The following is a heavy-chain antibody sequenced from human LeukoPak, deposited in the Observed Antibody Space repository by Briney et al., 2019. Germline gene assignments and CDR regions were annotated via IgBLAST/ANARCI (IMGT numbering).Heavy chain of an antibody. Sequence: SETLSLTCTVSGGSISSSSYYWGWIRQPPGKGLEWIGYIYYSGSTNYNPSLKSRVTISVDTSKNQFSLKLSSVTAADTAVYYCARDSRRGDYERLYFDYWGQGTLVTVSS. J-gene: IGHJ4*02. CDR3: ARDSRRGDYERLYFDY. D-gene: IGHD4-17*01. CDR2: IYYSGST. V-gene: IGHV4-61*05. CDR1: GGSISSSSYY.